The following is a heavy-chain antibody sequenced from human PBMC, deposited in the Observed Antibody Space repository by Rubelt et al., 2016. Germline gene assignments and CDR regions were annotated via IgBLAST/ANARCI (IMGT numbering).Heavy chain of an antibody. D-gene: IGHD1-1*01. Sequence: QLQLQESGPGLVKPSETLSLTCTVSGASISSSNYNWGWLRQPPGKGLEWIGTIYYTVSGTTYDNPSLKSRLTISVDTSKNHFLLNLTSVTATDTAVYYCARLRWNDFWFDPWGQGTLVTVSS. CDR1: GASISSSNYN. J-gene: IGHJ5*02. V-gene: IGHV4-39*01. CDR2: IYYTVSGTT. CDR3: ARLRWNDFWFDP.